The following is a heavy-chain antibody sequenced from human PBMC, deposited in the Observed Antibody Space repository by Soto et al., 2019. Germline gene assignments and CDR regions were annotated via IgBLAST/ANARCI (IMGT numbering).Heavy chain of an antibody. CDR2: IYYSGSA. D-gene: IGHD3-16*01. V-gene: IGHV4-59*01. Sequence: QVQLQESGPGLVKPSETLSLTCTVSGASISSYHWSWIRQTPGKGLEWIGYIYYSGSANYNPSLKSRGTFSVDTSKNQGSLKLSSVTAADTGVYYCAAAVPAEYVFPYYYMDVWGKGTTVTVSS. CDR1: GASISSYH. J-gene: IGHJ6*03. CDR3: AAAVPAEYVFPYYYMDV.